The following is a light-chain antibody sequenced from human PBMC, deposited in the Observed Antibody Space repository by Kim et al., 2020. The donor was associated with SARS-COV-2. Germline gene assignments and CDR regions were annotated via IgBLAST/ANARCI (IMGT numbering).Light chain of an antibody. CDR2: QDI. CDR1: ELCDKY. V-gene: IGLV3-1*01. J-gene: IGLJ2*01. CDR3: QAWDSGTAVV. Sequence: SYELTQPPSVSVSPGQTASITCSGDELCDKYVFWYQQKPGQSPVLVIYQDIKRPSGIPERFSASNSGNTATLTISGTQATDEADYYCQAWDSGTAVVFGGGTQLTVL.